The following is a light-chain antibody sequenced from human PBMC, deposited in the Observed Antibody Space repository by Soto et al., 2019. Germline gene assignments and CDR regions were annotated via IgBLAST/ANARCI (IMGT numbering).Light chain of an antibody. Sequence: ILLTQSPATLSLSPGETATLSCRASQSISNYLAWYQHKPGQAPRLLIYGASTRATGIPARFSGSGSGTEFTLTISSLQSGDFAVYYCQQYNNWPPITFGQGTRLEI. CDR1: QSISNY. CDR3: QQYNNWPPIT. V-gene: IGKV3-15*01. J-gene: IGKJ5*01. CDR2: GAS.